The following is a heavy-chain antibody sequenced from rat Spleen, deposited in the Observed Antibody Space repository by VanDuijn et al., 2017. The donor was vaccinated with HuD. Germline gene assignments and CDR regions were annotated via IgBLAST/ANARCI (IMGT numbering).Heavy chain of an antibody. Sequence: EVKLVESGGGLVQPGRSLKLSCAASGFTFSNYDMAWVRQDSTKGLEWVASISSDGRRNYYRDSVKGRFTISRDNAKSSLYLQMDSLRSEDTATYYCTTDRNMYTTDWGFAYWGQGTLVTVSS. CDR1: GFTFSNYD. CDR2: ISSDGRRN. D-gene: IGHD1-6*01. J-gene: IGHJ3*01. CDR3: TTDRNMYTTDWGFAY. V-gene: IGHV5-20*01.